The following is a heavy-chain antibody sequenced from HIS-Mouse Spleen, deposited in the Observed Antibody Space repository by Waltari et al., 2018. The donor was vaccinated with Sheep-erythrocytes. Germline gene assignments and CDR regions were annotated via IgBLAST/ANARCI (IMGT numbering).Heavy chain of an antibody. CDR1: GFTCSSYA. CDR2: ISYDGSNK. Sequence: QVQLVESGGGVVQPGRSLRLSCAASGFTCSSYAMHWVRQAPGKGLEWVAVISYDGSNKYYADSVKGRFTISRDNSKNTLYLQMNSLRAEDTAVYYCARDTVGAYGAFDIWGQGTMVTVSS. V-gene: IGHV3-30-3*01. CDR3: ARDTVGAYGAFDI. D-gene: IGHD1-26*01. J-gene: IGHJ3*02.